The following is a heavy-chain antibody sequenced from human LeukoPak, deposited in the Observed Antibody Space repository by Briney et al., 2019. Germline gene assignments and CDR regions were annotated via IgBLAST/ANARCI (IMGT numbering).Heavy chain of an antibody. J-gene: IGHJ3*02. D-gene: IGHD3-3*01. CDR3: ARGDYDFWRWGAFDI. Sequence: PSETLSLTCTVSGGSISSNGYYWGWIRQPPGKGLEWIGSFYYTGSTFYSPSLKSRVTISVDTSKNQFSLKLSSVTAADTAVYYCARGDYDFWRWGAFDIWGQGTMVTVSS. CDR1: GGSISSNGYY. V-gene: IGHV4-39*01. CDR2: FYYTGST.